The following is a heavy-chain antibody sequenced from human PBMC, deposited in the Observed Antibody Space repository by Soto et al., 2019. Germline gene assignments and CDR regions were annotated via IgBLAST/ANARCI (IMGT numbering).Heavy chain of an antibody. CDR2: IYYGGST. Sequence: SETLSLTCTVSGGSISSSRCYWGWVRQPPGKGLEWIGSIYYGGSTEYNPSLESRVTISVDTSKNQFSLKVNSVTAADTAVYYCARTYNWNYGATLFDYWGQRTPVPVSS. J-gene: IGHJ4*02. CDR3: ARTYNWNYGATLFDY. CDR1: GGSISSSRCY. D-gene: IGHD1-7*01. V-gene: IGHV4-39*01.